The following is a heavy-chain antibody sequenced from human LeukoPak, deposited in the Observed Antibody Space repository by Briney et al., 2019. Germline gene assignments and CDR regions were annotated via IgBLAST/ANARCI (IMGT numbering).Heavy chain of an antibody. CDR1: GYSINSYW. D-gene: IGHD2-15*01. V-gene: IGHV5-51*01. CDR2: IYPGDSET. Sequence: GASLKISCKASGYSINSYWIGWGRQMAGKGLEWMGIIYPGDSETRYSPSFQSHVIISVDTSFSTAFLQWSSLKASDTAMYYCARLGKDIAAAWGQGRLVTVSS. CDR3: ARLGKDIAAA. J-gene: IGHJ5*02.